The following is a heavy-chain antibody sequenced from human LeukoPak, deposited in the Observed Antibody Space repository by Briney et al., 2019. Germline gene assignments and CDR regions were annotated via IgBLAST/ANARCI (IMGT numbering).Heavy chain of an antibody. CDR2: ISAYNGNT. CDR3: AREHDSSGYYSFDY. CDR1: GYTFTSYG. V-gene: IGHV1-18*01. Sequence: GASVKVSCKASGYTFTSYGISWVRQAPGQGLEWMGWISAYNGNTNYAQKLQGRVTMTTDTSTSTAYMELRSLRSDDTAVYYCAREHDSSGYYSFDYWGQGTLVTVYS. D-gene: IGHD3-22*01. J-gene: IGHJ4*02.